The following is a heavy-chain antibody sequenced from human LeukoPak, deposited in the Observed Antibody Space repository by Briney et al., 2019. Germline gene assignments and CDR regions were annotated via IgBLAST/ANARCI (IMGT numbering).Heavy chain of an antibody. J-gene: IGHJ4*02. V-gene: IGHV4-59*08. CDR1: GGSISSYY. CDR2: IYYSGST. Sequence: SETLSLTCTVSGGSISSYYWSWIRQPPGKGLEWIGYIYYSGSTNYNPSLKSRVTISIDTSKNQFSLKLSSVTAADTAVYYCARQGPLPGEDYWGQGTLVTVSS. D-gene: IGHD7-27*01. CDR3: ARQGPLPGEDY.